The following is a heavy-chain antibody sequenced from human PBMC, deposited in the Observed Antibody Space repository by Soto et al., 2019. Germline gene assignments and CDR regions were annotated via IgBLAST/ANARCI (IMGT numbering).Heavy chain of an antibody. J-gene: IGHJ4*02. D-gene: IGHD2-15*01. V-gene: IGHV1-3*04. CDR2: VSTGNGNT. CDR1: GYTFTNYP. CDR3: ARVYCSVEGYSDY. Sequence: QVQLVQSGAEVKEPGASVKVSCKVSGYTFTNYPIHWVRQAPGQGLEWLGWVSTGNGNTKCSERLQGRVTITWDTSATTTYKEMSGLRSEDRVVYYWARVYCSVEGYSDYGGQGPLVTVSS.